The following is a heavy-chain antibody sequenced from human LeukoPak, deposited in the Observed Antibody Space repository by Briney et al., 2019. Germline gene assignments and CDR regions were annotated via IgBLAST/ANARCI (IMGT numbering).Heavy chain of an antibody. CDR2: IYHSGST. J-gene: IGHJ6*02. CDR1: GYSISSGYY. CDR3: AREQSGDYDILTRGYYYYGMDV. D-gene: IGHD3-9*01. Sequence: SETLSLTCTVSGYSISSGYYWGWIRQPPGKGLEWIGSIYHSGSTYYNPSLKSRVTISVDTSKNQFSLKLSSVTAADTAVYYCAREQSGDYDILTRGYYYYGMDVWGQGTTVTVSS. V-gene: IGHV4-38-2*02.